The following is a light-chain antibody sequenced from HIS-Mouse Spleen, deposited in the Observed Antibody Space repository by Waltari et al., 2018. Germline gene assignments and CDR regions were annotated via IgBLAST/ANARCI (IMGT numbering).Light chain of an antibody. CDR2: DVS. CDR3: SSYTSSSFNVV. V-gene: IGLV2-14*03. J-gene: IGLJ2*01. CDR1: SSDVGRYNS. Sequence: QSALTQPASVSGSPGQSITISCTGTSSDVGRYNSVSWYQQHPGKAPKLMIYDVSNRPSGVSNRFSGSKSGNTASLTISGLQAEDEADYYCSSYTSSSFNVVFGGGTKLTVL.